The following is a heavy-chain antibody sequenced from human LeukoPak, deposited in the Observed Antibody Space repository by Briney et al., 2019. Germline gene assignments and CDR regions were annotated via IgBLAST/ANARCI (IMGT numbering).Heavy chain of an antibody. D-gene: IGHD3-9*01. CDR1: GFTFSTYS. V-gene: IGHV3-48*04. Sequence: GSLRFSCAVSGFTFSTYSMNWVRQAPGKGLEWISYIGRDGRTKSYADSVKGRFTISSDDAKNSLYLEMNSLRAEDTAVYFCAKGHDWAFDSWGQGTLITVSS. CDR3: AKGHDWAFDS. J-gene: IGHJ4*02. CDR2: IGRDGRTK.